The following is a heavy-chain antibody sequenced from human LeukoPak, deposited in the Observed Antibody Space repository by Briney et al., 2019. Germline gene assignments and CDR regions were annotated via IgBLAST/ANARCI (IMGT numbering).Heavy chain of an antibody. CDR2: IYYSGST. CDR1: GGSISSSSYY. Sequence: SETLSLTCIVSGGSISSSSYYWGWIRQPPGKGLEWIGSIYYSGSTYYNPSLKSRVTISVDTSKNQFSLKLSSVTAADTAVYYCARDQGYSSSWYSFDYWGQGTLVTVSS. V-gene: IGHV4-39*07. CDR3: ARDQGYSSSWYSFDY. D-gene: IGHD6-13*01. J-gene: IGHJ4*02.